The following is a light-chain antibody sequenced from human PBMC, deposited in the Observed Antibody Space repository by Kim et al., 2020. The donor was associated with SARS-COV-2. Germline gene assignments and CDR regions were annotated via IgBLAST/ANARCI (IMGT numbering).Light chain of an antibody. CDR2: GAS. CDR3: QQYGSSPRT. V-gene: IGKV3-20*01. Sequence: LTPGGRATLACRDSQSVSSSYLAWYQQKPGQAPRLLIYGASSRATGIPDRFSGSGSGTDFTLTISRLEPEDFAVYYCQQYGSSPRTFGQGTKLEI. J-gene: IGKJ2*01. CDR1: QSVSSSY.